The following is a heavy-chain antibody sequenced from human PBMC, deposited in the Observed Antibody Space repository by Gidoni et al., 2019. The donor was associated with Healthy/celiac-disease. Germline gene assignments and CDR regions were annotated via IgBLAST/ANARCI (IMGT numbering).Heavy chain of an antibody. CDR2: ISWNSGSI. J-gene: IGHJ4*02. CDR1: GFTFDDYA. Sequence: EVQLVESGGGLVQPGRSLRLSCAASGFTFDDYAMHWVRQAPGKGLEWVSGISWNSGSIGYADSVKGRFTISRDNAKNSLYLQMNSLRAEDTALYYCAKEYCSGGSCLGYFDYWGQGTLVTVSS. V-gene: IGHV3-9*01. D-gene: IGHD2-15*01. CDR3: AKEYCSGGSCLGYFDY.